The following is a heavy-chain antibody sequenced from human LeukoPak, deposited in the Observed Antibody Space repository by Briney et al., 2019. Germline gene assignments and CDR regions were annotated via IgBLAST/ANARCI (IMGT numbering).Heavy chain of an antibody. CDR3: AKGGDSSGYYVLNYFDY. J-gene: IGHJ4*02. V-gene: IGHV3-30*18. CDR2: ISYDGSNK. CDR1: GFXFSSYG. D-gene: IGHD3-22*01. Sequence: PGGSLRLSCAASGFXFSSYGIHWVRQAPGKGLKWVAVISYDGSNKYYADSVKGRFTISRDNSKNTLYLQMNSLRAEDTAVYYCAKGGDSSGYYVLNYFDYWGQGTLVTVSS.